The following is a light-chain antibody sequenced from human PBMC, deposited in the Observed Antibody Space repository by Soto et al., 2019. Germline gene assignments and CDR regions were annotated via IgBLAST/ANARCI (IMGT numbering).Light chain of an antibody. V-gene: IGKV3-11*01. CDR3: QQFSSYPLT. CDR1: QSVGNN. Sequence: EIVLTQSPATLSLSPGERATLSCRASQSVGNNLAWYQQKPGQAPGLLIYEASTRATGIPARFSGSGSGTDFTLTISRLEPEDFAVYYCQQFSSYPLTFGGGTKVDI. CDR2: EAS. J-gene: IGKJ4*01.